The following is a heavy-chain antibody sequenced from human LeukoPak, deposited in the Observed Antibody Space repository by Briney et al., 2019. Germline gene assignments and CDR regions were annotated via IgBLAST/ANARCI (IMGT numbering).Heavy chain of an antibody. CDR1: GGSISSYY. CDR3: ARHSPWSSGGAFDI. D-gene: IGHD6-19*01. CDR2: IYYSGST. J-gene: IGHJ3*02. Sequence: SETLSLTCTVSGGSISSYYWSWIRQPPGKGLEWIGYIYYSGSTNYNPSLKSRVTISVDTSKNQFSLKLSSVTAADTAVYYCARHSPWSSGGAFDIWGQGTMVTVSS. V-gene: IGHV4-59*08.